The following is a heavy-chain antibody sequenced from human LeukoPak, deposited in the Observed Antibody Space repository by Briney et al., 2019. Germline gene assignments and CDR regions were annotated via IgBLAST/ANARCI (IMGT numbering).Heavy chain of an antibody. J-gene: IGHJ4*02. CDR3: ARNHPLRNDGWPLFDY. V-gene: IGHV3-11*01. D-gene: IGHD1-1*01. CDR1: GFTFGDYY. CDR2: ISNTGGTI. Sequence: GGSLRLSCAASGFTFGDYYMSWIRQSPGKGLEWISYISNTGGTIYYGDSMQGRFTISGDNAKYSLYLQVNSLRAEDTALYYCARNHPLRNDGWPLFDYWGQGTLVTVSS.